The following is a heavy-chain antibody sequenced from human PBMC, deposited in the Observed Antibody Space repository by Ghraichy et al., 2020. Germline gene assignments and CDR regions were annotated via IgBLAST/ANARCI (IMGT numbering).Heavy chain of an antibody. CDR2: ISWDGGST. CDR3: AKGAYDSSGYPTFDY. Sequence: GGYLRLSCAASGFTFDDYAMHWVRQAPGKGLEWVSLISWDGGSTYYADSVKGRFTISRDNSKNSLYLQMNSLRAEDTALYYCAKGAYDSSGYPTFDYWGQGTLVTVSS. D-gene: IGHD3-22*01. J-gene: IGHJ4*02. V-gene: IGHV3-43D*03. CDR1: GFTFDDYA.